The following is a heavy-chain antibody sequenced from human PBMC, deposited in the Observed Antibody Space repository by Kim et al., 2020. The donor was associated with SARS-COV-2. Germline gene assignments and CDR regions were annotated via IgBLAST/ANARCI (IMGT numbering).Heavy chain of an antibody. CDR3: ASPDWSHDAFDI. Sequence: YYVDSVKGRFTISRDNAKNSLYLQMNSLRAEDTAVYYCASPDWSHDAFDIWGQGTMVTVSS. J-gene: IGHJ3*02. V-gene: IGHV3-7*01. D-gene: IGHD3-3*01.